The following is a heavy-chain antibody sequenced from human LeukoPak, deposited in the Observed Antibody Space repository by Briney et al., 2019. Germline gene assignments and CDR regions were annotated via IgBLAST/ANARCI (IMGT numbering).Heavy chain of an antibody. CDR1: GYSFTDYC. CDR3: ARQRSTAYYDSSGLPYDAFDI. V-gene: IGHV5-51*01. D-gene: IGHD3-22*01. Sequence: GESLKISCKGSGYSFTDYCIDWVRQMPGKGLEYMRIIYPGDSDTRYSPSFQGQVSISADKSITTGYLQWRSLKASDTAMYYCARQRSTAYYDSSGLPYDAFDIWGQGTMVTVSS. J-gene: IGHJ3*02. CDR2: IYPGDSDT.